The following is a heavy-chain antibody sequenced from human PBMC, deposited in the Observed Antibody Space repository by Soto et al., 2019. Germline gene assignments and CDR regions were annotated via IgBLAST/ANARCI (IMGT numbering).Heavy chain of an antibody. CDR3: TSMTRGGAFDI. D-gene: IGHD3-16*01. V-gene: IGHV3-49*04. Sequence: PVGSLRLSCTASGFTFGDYAMSWVRQAPGKGLEWVGFIRSKAYGGTTEYAASVKGRFTISRDDSKSIAYLQMNSLKTEDTAVYYCTSMTRGGAFDIWGQGTMVTVSS. J-gene: IGHJ3*02. CDR2: IRSKAYGGTT. CDR1: GFTFGDYA.